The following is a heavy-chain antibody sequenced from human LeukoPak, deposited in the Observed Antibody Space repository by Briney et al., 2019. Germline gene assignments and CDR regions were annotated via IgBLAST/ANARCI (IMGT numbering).Heavy chain of an antibody. D-gene: IGHD4-17*01. CDR3: ARGDYGDNGGFDY. V-gene: IGHV3-30-3*01. Sequence: GGSLRLSCAASGFTFSSYAMHWVRQAPGKGLEWVAVISYDGSNKYYADSVKGRFTISRDNSKNTLYLQMNSLRAEDTAVYYCARGDYGDNGGFDYWAQGTLVTVSS. CDR1: GFTFSSYA. J-gene: IGHJ4*02. CDR2: ISYDGSNK.